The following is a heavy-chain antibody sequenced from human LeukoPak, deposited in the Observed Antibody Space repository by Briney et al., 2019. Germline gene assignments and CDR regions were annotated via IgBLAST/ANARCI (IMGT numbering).Heavy chain of an antibody. V-gene: IGHV4-34*01. CDR1: GVSFSGYY. CDR2: INHSGST. D-gene: IGHD6-6*01. CDR3: ARGGGKYSSSPGAFDI. Sequence: SETLSLTCAVYGVSFSGYYWTWIRQSPEKGLEWIGEINHSGSTNYNPSLKSRVTISVDTSKNQFSLKLNSVTPEDTAVYYCARGGGKYSSSPGAFDIWGQGTMVTVSS. J-gene: IGHJ3*02.